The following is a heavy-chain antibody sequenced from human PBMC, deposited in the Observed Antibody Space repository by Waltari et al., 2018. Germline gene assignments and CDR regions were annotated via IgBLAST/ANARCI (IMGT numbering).Heavy chain of an antibody. CDR2: IHHSGST. D-gene: IGHD6-19*01. CDR3: ARGFDGWSFDY. V-gene: IGHV4-4*02. CDR1: GGSFSSSDW. J-gene: IGHJ4*02. Sequence: QVQLKESGPGLVKPSGTLSLTCSVSGGSFSSSDWWSWVRQPPGKGLEWIGEIHHSGSTNHNPSLKSRVIMSVDKSKNQFSLKMNSVTAADTAVYYCARGFDGWSFDYWGQGMLVLVSS.